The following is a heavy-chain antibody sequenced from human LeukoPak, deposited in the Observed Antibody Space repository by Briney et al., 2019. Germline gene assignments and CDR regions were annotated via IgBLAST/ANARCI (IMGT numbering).Heavy chain of an antibody. Sequence: SEALSLTCTVSGGSISSYYWSWLRQPPGKGLEWIGYIYYSGSTNYNPSLKSRVTISVDTSKNQFSLKLSSVTAADTAVYYCARDGYGDYIFDYWGQGTLVTVSS. CDR1: GGSISSYY. CDR2: IYYSGST. CDR3: ARDGYGDYIFDY. J-gene: IGHJ4*02. V-gene: IGHV4-59*01. D-gene: IGHD4-17*01.